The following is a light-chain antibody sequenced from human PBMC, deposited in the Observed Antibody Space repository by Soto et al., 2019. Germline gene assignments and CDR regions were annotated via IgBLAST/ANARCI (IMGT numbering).Light chain of an antibody. J-gene: IGKJ3*01. CDR1: QGISSY. Sequence: IQLTQSPSSLSASVGDRVIMTCRASQGISSYLAWYQQKPGKAPTLLIYAASTLETGVPSRFSGSGSRTDFTLTISSLQPEDFVTYYCQQLNIYPFTFGPGTKVDIK. CDR2: AAS. CDR3: QQLNIYPFT. V-gene: IGKV1-9*01.